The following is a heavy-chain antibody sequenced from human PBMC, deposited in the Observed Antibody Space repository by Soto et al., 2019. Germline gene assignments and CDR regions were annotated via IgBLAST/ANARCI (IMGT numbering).Heavy chain of an antibody. V-gene: IGHV4-59*01. CDR2: IYYTGST. CDR1: GGSISDFY. D-gene: IGHD3-22*01. Sequence: SETLSLTCTVSGGSISDFYWSWIRQPPGKGLEWIGYIYYTGSTNYNPSLKSRVSISVDTSKRQSSLKLSSVTAADTAVYYCAKASQFTDSSGYYSELHFFDYWGQGSLVTVSS. CDR3: AKASQFTDSSGYYSELHFFDY. J-gene: IGHJ4*02.